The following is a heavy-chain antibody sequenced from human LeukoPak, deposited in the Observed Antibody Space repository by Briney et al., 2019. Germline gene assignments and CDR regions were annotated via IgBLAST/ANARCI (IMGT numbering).Heavy chain of an antibody. Sequence: GRSLRLSCAASGFTFDDYAMHWVRQAPGKGLEWVSGISWNSGSIGYADSVKGRFTISRDNAKNSLYLQMNSLRADDTALYYCAKDYYYDSSGLSAFDIWGQGTMVTVSS. D-gene: IGHD3-22*01. CDR2: ISWNSGSI. J-gene: IGHJ3*02. V-gene: IGHV3-9*01. CDR1: GFTFDDYA. CDR3: AKDYYYDSSGLSAFDI.